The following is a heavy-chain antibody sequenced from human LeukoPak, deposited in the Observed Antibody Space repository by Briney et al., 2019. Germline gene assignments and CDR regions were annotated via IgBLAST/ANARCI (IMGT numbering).Heavy chain of an antibody. V-gene: IGHV3-48*03. CDR3: ARGPYYDSVHFDY. CDR1: GFTFSDFA. D-gene: IGHD3-22*01. CDR2: ISSSGSTI. Sequence: GGSLRLSCAASGFTFSDFAMNWVRQAPGKGLEWVSYISSSGSTIYYADSVKGRFTISRDNAKNSLYLQMNSLRAEDTAVYYCARGPYYDSVHFDYWGQGTLVTVSS. J-gene: IGHJ4*02.